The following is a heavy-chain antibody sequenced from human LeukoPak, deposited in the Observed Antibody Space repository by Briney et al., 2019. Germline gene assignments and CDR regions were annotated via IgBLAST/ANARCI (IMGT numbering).Heavy chain of an antibody. J-gene: IGHJ4*02. D-gene: IGHD4-17*01. CDR2: IHSADSNT. Sequence: GESLKISCKDSGYSFTNYWIGWVRQMPGKGLEWMGIIHSADSNTKYSPSFKGQVTISADKSISTAYLQWSGLKASDTAMYYCAGARHGDYRRDYWGQGTLVIVSS. CDR3: AGARHGDYRRDY. CDR1: GYSFTNYW. V-gene: IGHV5-51*06.